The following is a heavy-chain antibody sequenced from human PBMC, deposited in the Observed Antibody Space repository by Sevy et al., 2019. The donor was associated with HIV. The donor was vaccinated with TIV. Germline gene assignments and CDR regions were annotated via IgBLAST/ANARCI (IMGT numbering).Heavy chain of an antibody. J-gene: IGHJ6*02. CDR3: ARMGGLTDNGMDV. CDR2: ISTINNYI. D-gene: IGHD6-25*01. CDR1: GFTFSSYS. Sequence: AGSLRLSCAASGFTFSSYSMNWVRQAPGKGLEWVSSISTINNYIYYADSMKGRFTISSDNAKNSLFLQMNSLRAEDTAVYYCARMGGLTDNGMDVWGQGTTVTVSS. V-gene: IGHV3-21*01.